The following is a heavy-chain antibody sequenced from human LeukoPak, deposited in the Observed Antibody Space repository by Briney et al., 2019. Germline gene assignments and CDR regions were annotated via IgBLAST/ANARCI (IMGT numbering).Heavy chain of an antibody. CDR2: IKHDGSDK. V-gene: IGHV3-7*04. Sequence: PGGSLTLSCAASGFTFSSYWMSWVRQAPGKGLEWVANIKHDGSDKYYVDSVKGRFTISRDNAENSLYLQMNSRRAEDTARYYCARSQSLGYWGQGTLVTVSS. J-gene: IGHJ4*02. CDR1: GFTFSSYW. CDR3: ARSQSLGY.